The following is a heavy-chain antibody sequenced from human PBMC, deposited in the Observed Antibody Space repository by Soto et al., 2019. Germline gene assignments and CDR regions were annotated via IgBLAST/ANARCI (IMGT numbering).Heavy chain of an antibody. D-gene: IGHD3-10*01. V-gene: IGHV3-23*01. CDR3: AKAFELTHYASGFDAFDI. J-gene: IGHJ3*02. CDR2: ISVGGGTT. Sequence: GGSLRLSCAASGFAFNSYALTWVRQAPGKGLEWVSSISVGGGTTYYADSVKGRFTISRDNSRNTLYMEMNSLRAEDTAVYYCAKAFELTHYASGFDAFDIWGQGTVVTVSS. CDR1: GFAFNSYA.